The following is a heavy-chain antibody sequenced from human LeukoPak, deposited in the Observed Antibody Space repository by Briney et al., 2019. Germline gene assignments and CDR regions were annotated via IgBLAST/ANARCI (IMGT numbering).Heavy chain of an antibody. CDR2: IYPGDSDT. V-gene: IGHV5-51*01. J-gene: IGHJ3*02. CDR3: ARMGVVVAATLLGAFDI. Sequence: GESLKISCKGSGYSFTSYWIGWVRQMPGKGLEWMGIIYPGDSDTRYSPSFQGQVTISADKSISTAYLQWSSLKASDTAMYYCARMGVVVAATLLGAFDIWGQGTMVTVSS. CDR1: GYSFTSYW. D-gene: IGHD2-15*01.